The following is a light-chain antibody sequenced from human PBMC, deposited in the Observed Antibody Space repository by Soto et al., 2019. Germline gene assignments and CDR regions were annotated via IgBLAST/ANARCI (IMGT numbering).Light chain of an antibody. V-gene: IGKV1-9*01. Sequence: DIQLTQSPSFLSSSVGDSVTITCRASHDINSYLAWYQQKPGKAPKLLIYAASTLQSAVPSRFSGGGSGTEFTLTISSLQPEDFATYFCQQLNSYPRTFGQGTQVEF. J-gene: IGKJ1*01. CDR2: AAS. CDR3: QQLNSYPRT. CDR1: HDINSY.